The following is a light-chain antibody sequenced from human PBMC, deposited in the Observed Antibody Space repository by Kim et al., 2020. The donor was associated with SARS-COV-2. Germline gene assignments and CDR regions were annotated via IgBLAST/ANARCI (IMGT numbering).Light chain of an antibody. CDR3: QSEDSSSTWV. V-gene: IGLV3-25*03. CDR2: KDS. Sequence: SYELTQPPSVSVSPGQTARITCAGEKFTNQYVYWYQQKPGQAPVMVLDKDSERPSGIPERISGSNSGTTVTLTISGVQAEDEADYYCQSEDSSSTWVFGGGTKLTVL. CDR1: KFTNQY. J-gene: IGLJ3*02.